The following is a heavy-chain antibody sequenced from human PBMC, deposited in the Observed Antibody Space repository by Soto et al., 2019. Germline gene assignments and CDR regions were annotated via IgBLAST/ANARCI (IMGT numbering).Heavy chain of an antibody. Sequence: GGSLRLSCAASGFTFNSYDMSWIRQAPGKGLEWIGYSSNSGSFTRYADSVKGRFSISRDNAKNSLYLQINSLRGDDTAIYYCVRSGDNYNLLDYWGQGTPVTVSS. CDR3: VRSGDNYNLLDY. CDR2: SSNSGSFT. CDR1: GFTFNSYD. V-gene: IGHV3-11*06. D-gene: IGHD1-1*01. J-gene: IGHJ4*02.